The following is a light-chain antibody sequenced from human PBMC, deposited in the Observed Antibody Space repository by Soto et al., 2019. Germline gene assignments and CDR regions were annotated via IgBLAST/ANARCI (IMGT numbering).Light chain of an antibody. Sequence: QSVLTQPPSASATPGQGVTISCSGGSSNIGVNTVNWYQHLPGTAPKLLIHTNNRRPSGVPDRFSGSKSGTSASLAISGLQSADEADYYCASWDDSLHGVTFGGGTKLTVL. J-gene: IGLJ2*01. CDR2: TNN. CDR3: ASWDDSLHGVT. CDR1: SSNIGVNT. V-gene: IGLV1-44*01.